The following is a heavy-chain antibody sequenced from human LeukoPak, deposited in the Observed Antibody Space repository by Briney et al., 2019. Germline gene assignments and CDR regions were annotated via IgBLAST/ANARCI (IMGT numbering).Heavy chain of an antibody. J-gene: IGHJ3*02. V-gene: IGHV3-21*01. Sequence: GGSLRLSCAASGFTFSSYSMNWVRQAPGKGLEWVSSISSSSSYIYYADSVKGRFTISRDNAKSSLYLQMNSLRAEDTAVYYCARVVAEAGRAFDIWGQGTMVTVSS. CDR1: GFTFSSYS. CDR3: ARVVAEAGRAFDI. CDR2: ISSSSSYI. D-gene: IGHD6-19*01.